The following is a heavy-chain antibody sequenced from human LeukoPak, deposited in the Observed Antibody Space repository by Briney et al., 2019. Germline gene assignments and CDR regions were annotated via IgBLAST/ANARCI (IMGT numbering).Heavy chain of an antibody. Sequence: PGGSLRLSCAASGFTFSNAWMSWVRQAPGKGLEWVGHIKSKTDGGTTDYAVPVKGRFTISRDDSKNTLYLQMNSLRAEDTAVYYCARDKVVRGTYGMDVWGQGTTVTVSS. D-gene: IGHD3-10*01. CDR1: GFTFSNAW. J-gene: IGHJ6*02. CDR2: IKSKTDGGTT. CDR3: ARDKVVRGTYGMDV. V-gene: IGHV3-15*01.